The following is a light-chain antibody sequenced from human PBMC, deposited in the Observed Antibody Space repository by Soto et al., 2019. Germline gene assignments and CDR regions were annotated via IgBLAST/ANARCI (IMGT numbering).Light chain of an antibody. CDR3: QQYDIWPPYT. CDR2: DAS. J-gene: IGKJ2*01. V-gene: IGKV3-15*01. Sequence: LVMTQSPASLSASPCDMVTLSWSASHNIRSSLAWYQQRPGQAPRLLIYDASTRATGIPPRFSGGGSGTEFTVTISSLQSEDFAIYYCQQYDIWPPYTFGQGTKVDI. CDR1: HNIRSS.